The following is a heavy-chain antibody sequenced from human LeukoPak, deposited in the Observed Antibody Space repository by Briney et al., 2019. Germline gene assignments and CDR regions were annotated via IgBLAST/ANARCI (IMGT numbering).Heavy chain of an antibody. V-gene: IGHV3-33*01. CDR3: AREGHIAVVTAIYFDY. Sequence: GRSLRLSCAASGFTFSSYGMHWVRQAPGKGLEWVAVIWYDGSNKYYADSVKGRFTISRDNSKNTLYLQMNSLRAEDTAVYYCAREGHIAVVTAIYFDYWGQGTLVTVSS. J-gene: IGHJ4*02. D-gene: IGHD2-21*02. CDR1: GFTFSSYG. CDR2: IWYDGSNK.